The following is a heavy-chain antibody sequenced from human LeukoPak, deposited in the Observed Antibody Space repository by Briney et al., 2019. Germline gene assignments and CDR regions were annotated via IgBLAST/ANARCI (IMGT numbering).Heavy chain of an antibody. V-gene: IGHV1-2*02. Sequence: ASVKVSCKASGYTFTGYYMHWVRQAPGQGLEWMGWINPDSGGTNYAQKFQGRVTMTRDTSISTAYMQLSRLSSDDTAVYYCARVDDRGHYYDSSGPRKLFDYWGQGTLLTVSS. J-gene: IGHJ4*02. CDR3: ARVDDRGHYYDSSGPRKLFDY. CDR1: GYTFTGYY. D-gene: IGHD3-22*01. CDR2: INPDSGGT.